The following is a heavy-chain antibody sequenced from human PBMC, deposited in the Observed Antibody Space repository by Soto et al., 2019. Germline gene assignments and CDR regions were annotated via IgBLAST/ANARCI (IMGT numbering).Heavy chain of an antibody. J-gene: IGHJ4*02. Sequence: PGGSLRLSCAASGFTFSSYALHWVRQAPGKGLEWVAVLSFDGSKKFYADSVKGRFSISRDNAKNTLYLQMNSLRGEDTAVYYCARDSTDYGEYGGFLVYWCQGTLVTVSS. CDR1: GFTFSSYA. D-gene: IGHD4-17*01. CDR2: LSFDGSKK. V-gene: IGHV3-30-3*01. CDR3: ARDSTDYGEYGGFLVY.